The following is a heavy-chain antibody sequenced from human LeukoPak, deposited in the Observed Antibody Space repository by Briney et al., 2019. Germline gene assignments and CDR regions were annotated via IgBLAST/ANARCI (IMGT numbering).Heavy chain of an antibody. Sequence: GGSLRLSCAVSGFNFNTYSMNWVRQAPGKGLEWVSAISGSGGSTYYADSVKGRFTISRDNSKNTLYLQMNSLRAEDTAVYYCAKDFGSVVGRYYDFWIYYFDYWGQGTLVPVSS. CDR3: AKDFGSVVGRYYDFWIYYFDY. V-gene: IGHV3-23*01. J-gene: IGHJ4*02. CDR1: GFNFNTYS. D-gene: IGHD3-3*01. CDR2: ISGSGGST.